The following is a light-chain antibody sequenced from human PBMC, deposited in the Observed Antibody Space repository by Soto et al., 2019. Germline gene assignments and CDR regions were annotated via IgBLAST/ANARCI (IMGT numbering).Light chain of an antibody. CDR2: GES. Sequence: EIVLTQSPGTLSLSPGERATLSCRASQSVSSSFLAWYQKKPGQAPRLLIYGESTRATGIPDRFSGSGSGMEFTRTISSLEAEDFGVNYCQQYDSSHCTFGQRTKVEIK. J-gene: IGKJ1*01. CDR1: QSVSSSF. CDR3: QQYDSSHCT. V-gene: IGKV3-20*01.